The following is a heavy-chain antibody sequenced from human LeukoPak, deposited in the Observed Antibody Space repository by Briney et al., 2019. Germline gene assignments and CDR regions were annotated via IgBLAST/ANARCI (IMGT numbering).Heavy chain of an antibody. CDR1: GFTFSSYA. D-gene: IGHD6-13*01. CDR2: ISSSSSYI. J-gene: IGHJ5*02. Sequence: PGGSLRLSCAASGFTFSSYAMSWVRQAPGKGLEWVSSISSSSSYIYYADSVKGRFTISRDNAKNSLYLQMNSLRAEDTAVYYCAKDGHPYSSSWQPNWFDPWGQGTLVTVSS. V-gene: IGHV3-21*04. CDR3: AKDGHPYSSSWQPNWFDP.